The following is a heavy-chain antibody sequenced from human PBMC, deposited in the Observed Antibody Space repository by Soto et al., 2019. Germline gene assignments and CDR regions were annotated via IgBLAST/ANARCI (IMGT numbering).Heavy chain of an antibody. Sequence: GASVKVSFKASGYTFTGYYMHWVRQAPGQGLEWMGWINPNSGGTNYAQKFQGWVTMTRDTSISTAYMELSRLRSDDTAVYYCARGSLPRRLLRFLEWSTTTDWFDPWGQGTLVTVSS. CDR2: INPNSGGT. J-gene: IGHJ5*02. D-gene: IGHD3-3*01. V-gene: IGHV1-2*04. CDR3: ARGSLPRRLLRFLEWSTTTDWFDP. CDR1: GYTFTGYY.